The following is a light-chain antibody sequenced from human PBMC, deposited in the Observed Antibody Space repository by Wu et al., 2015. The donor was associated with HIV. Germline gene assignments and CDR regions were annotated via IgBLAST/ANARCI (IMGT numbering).Light chain of an antibody. CDR1: ESVKRAT. J-gene: IGKJ4*01. V-gene: IGKV3-15*01. Sequence: SCQGRVESVKRATLAWYQARNLGPRLPGSSIYGASTRATGIPARFSGSGSGTEFTLTISSMQSEDFAVYYCQQYNNWPPLLTFGGGTKVEIK. CDR2: GAS. CDR3: QQYNNWPPLLT.